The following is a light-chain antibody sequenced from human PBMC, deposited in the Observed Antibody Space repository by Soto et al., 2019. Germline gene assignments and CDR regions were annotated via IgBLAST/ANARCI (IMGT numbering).Light chain of an antibody. J-gene: IGKJ4*01. CDR1: QSISTY. Sequence: DIQLTQSPSSLSASVGDRISITCRASQSISTYLNWYQQKVGQAPKLLIYAGSTLEYGVPSRFSGSGSGTDFTLTISSLQLEDFATYYCQQGFSHLSLTFGGGTTVEIK. CDR2: AGS. V-gene: IGKV1-39*01. CDR3: QQGFSHLSLT.